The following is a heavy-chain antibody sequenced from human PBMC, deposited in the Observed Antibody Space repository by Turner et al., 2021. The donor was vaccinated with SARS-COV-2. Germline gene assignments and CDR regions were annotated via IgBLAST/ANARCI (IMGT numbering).Heavy chain of an antibody. CDR3: AGSGGWLLDL. Sequence: DVPLVDTGGDLVEPGVSLTLSCAASGFTLCNYWMSWVRQAPEKGLEWVANIRQDGSEKEYVDSVKGRFTISRDNAKNSLYLQMNSLRVEDTAVYYCAGSGGWLLDLWGQGTLVTVSS. CDR1: GFTLCNYW. V-gene: IGHV3-7*03. J-gene: IGHJ4*02. D-gene: IGHD6-19*01. CDR2: IRQDGSEK.